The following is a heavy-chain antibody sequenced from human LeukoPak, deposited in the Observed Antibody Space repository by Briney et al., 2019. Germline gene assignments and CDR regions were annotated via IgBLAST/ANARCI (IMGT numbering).Heavy chain of an antibody. CDR1: GGPISSGDYY. D-gene: IGHD2-2*01. CDR2: IHYSWNT. CDR3: AVGPAAIFTVDYYFDY. V-gene: IGHV4-30-4*01. J-gene: IGHJ4*02. Sequence: PSETLSLTCTVSGGPISSGDYYWSWIRQPPGKGLEWIGYIHYSWNTYYNPSLKDRVTISVDTSKNQFSLKPSSVTAADTAVYYCAVGPAAIFTVDYYFDYWGQGTLVTVSS.